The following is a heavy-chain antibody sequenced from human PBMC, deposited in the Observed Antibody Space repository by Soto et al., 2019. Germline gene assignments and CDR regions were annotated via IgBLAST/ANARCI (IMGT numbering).Heavy chain of an antibody. Sequence: RASVKVSCKASGYTFTGYYMHWVRQAPGQGLEWMGWINPNSGGTNYAQKFQGRVTMTRDTSISTAYMELSRLRSDDTAVYYCATTPTHSSSSHYWGQGTLVTVSS. CDR1: GYTFTGYY. CDR2: INPNSGGT. J-gene: IGHJ4*02. CDR3: ATTPTHSSSSHY. D-gene: IGHD6-6*01. V-gene: IGHV1-2*02.